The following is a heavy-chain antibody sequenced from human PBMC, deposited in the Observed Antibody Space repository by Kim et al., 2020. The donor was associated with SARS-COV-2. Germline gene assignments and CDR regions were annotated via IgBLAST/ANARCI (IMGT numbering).Heavy chain of an antibody. CDR3: ARETTIVVDPIYFDY. CDR1: GFTFSSYG. J-gene: IGHJ4*02. CDR2: IWYDGSNK. V-gene: IGHV3-33*01. D-gene: IGHD3-22*01. Sequence: GGSLRLSCAASGFTFSSYGMHWVRQAPGKGLEWVAVIWYDGSNKYYADSVKGRFTISRDNSKNTLYLQMNSLRAEDTAVYYCARETTIVVDPIYFDYWGQGTLVTVSS.